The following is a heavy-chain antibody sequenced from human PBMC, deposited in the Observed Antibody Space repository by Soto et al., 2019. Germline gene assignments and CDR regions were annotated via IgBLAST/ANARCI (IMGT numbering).Heavy chain of an antibody. Sequence: QVHLVESGGGVVQPGRSLRLSCAASGFTFTSYGMHWVRQAPGKGLEWVAVISYAGSNKYYADSVKGRFTISRDNSKNTLYLQMNCLRAEDTAVYYCARDNRISTSCYRLYNWFDPWGQGTLVTVSS. CDR3: ARDNRISTSCYRLYNWFDP. D-gene: IGHD2-2*01. CDR1: GFTFTSYG. J-gene: IGHJ5*02. V-gene: IGHV3-30*03. CDR2: ISYAGSNK.